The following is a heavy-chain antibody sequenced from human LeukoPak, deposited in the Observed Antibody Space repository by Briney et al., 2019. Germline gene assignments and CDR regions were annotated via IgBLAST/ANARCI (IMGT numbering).Heavy chain of an antibody. V-gene: IGHV3-66*02. CDR3: ASRTHSGWYVYYYMDV. Sequence: GGSLRLSCAASRFTVSSNYMSWVRQAPGKGLEWVSVIYSGGSTYYADSVKGRFTISRDNSKNTLYLQMNSLRAEDKAVYYCASRTHSGWYVYYYMDVWGKGTTVTVPS. CDR2: IYSGGST. J-gene: IGHJ6*03. D-gene: IGHD6-19*01. CDR1: RFTVSSNY.